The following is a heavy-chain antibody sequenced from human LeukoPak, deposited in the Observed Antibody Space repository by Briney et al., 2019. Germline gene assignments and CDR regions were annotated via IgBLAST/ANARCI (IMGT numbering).Heavy chain of an antibody. CDR3: ARVKGDNYYDSSGYQG. J-gene: IGHJ4*02. Sequence: GGSLRLSCAASGFTFDDYAMHWVRQAPRKGLEWVSGISWNSGSIGYADSVKGRFTISRDNAKNSLYLQMNSLRAEDTAVYYCARVKGDNYYDSSGYQGWGQGTLVTVSS. D-gene: IGHD3-22*01. V-gene: IGHV3-9*01. CDR1: GFTFDDYA. CDR2: ISWNSGSI.